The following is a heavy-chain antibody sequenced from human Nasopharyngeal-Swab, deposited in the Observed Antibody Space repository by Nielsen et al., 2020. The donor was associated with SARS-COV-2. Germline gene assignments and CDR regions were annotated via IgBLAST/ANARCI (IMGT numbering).Heavy chain of an antibody. V-gene: IGHV6-1*01. CDR1: GDSVSSNSAA. D-gene: IGHD6-13*01. CDR2: TYYRSKWYN. CDR3: ARDPDIAAALYFDY. Sequence: SETLSLTCAISGDSVSSNSAAWNWIRQSPSRGLEWLGRTYYRSKWYNDFAVSVKSRITINPDTSKNQFSLQLNSVTPEDTAVYYCARDPDIAAALYFDYWGQGTLVTVSS. J-gene: IGHJ4*02.